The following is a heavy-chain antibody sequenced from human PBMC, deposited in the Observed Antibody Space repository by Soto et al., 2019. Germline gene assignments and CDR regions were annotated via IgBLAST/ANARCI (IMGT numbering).Heavy chain of an antibody. J-gene: IGHJ4*02. CDR1: GGSIGHYF. Sequence: QVQLQESGPGLVKPSETLSLTCTVSGGSIGHYFWSWIRQPPGGGLEWIGQVYHTGTTNYNPSLRHRVTMSLDTYNEHISMSLDSVTAADTAVYYCTTGSHYVPGVGHTPYSFDYWGQGALAIVSS. CDR2: VYHTGTT. D-gene: IGHD3-16*01. CDR3: TTGSHYVPGVGHTPYSFDY. V-gene: IGHV4-59*01.